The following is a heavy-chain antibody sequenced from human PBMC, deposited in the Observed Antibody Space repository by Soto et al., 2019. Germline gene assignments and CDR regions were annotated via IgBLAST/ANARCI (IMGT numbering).Heavy chain of an antibody. J-gene: IGHJ4*02. CDR3: ARVRAGYYDSSGYYPY. D-gene: IGHD3-22*01. V-gene: IGHV1-3*01. Sequence: ASVKVSCKASGYTFTNYAMHWVRQAPGQRLEWMGWINAGNGNTKYSQKFQGRVTITRDTSASTAYMELSSLRSEDTAVYYCARVRAGYYDSSGYYPYWGQGTLVTVSS. CDR2: INAGNGNT. CDR1: GYTFTNYA.